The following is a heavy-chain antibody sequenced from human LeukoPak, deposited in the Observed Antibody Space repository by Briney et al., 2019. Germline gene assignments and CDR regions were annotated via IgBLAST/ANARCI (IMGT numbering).Heavy chain of an antibody. J-gene: IGHJ5*01. CDR2: INPSGGST. Sequence: ASVKVSCKASGYTFVNYYMHWVRQAPGQGLEWMGIINPSGGSTTYAQKFQGRVTMTRDMSTSTVHMELSSLRSEDSAVYYCARVYYSSPRAWFDYWGQGTLVTVSS. D-gene: IGHD6-13*01. CDR3: ARVYYSSPRAWFDY. CDR1: GYTFVNYY. V-gene: IGHV1-46*01.